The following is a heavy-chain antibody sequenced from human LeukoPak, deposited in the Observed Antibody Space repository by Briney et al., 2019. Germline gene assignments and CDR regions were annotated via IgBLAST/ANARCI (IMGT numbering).Heavy chain of an antibody. CDR1: GFTFSRSN. J-gene: IGHJ6*02. V-gene: IGHV3-48*02. CDR3: ARDPVRGMDV. D-gene: IGHD3-10*01. Sequence: GGSLRLPCAASGFTFSRSNMNWVRQAPGKGLEWVSYIGSSSRSIYYADSVKGRFTISRDDAKNSLYLQMNSLRDEDTAVYYCARDPVRGMDVWGQGTTVTVSS. CDR2: IGSSSRSI.